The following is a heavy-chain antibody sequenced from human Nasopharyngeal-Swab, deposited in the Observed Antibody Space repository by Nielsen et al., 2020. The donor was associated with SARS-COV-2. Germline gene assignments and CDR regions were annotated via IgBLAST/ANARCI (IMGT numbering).Heavy chain of an antibody. CDR3: ARGGVGAVGGALDY. V-gene: IGHV1-8*01. CDR2: MNPNSGNT. J-gene: IGHJ4*02. D-gene: IGHD1-26*01. CDR1: GYTFTSYD. Sequence: ASVKVSCKASGYTFTSYDINWVRQATGQGLEWMGWMNPNSGNTGYAQKFQCRVTMTRNTSIRTAYMEMSSLRSEDTAVYFCARGGVGAVGGALDYWGQGTLVTVSS.